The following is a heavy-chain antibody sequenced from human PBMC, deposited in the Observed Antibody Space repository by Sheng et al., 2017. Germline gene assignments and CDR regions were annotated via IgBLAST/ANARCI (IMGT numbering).Heavy chain of an antibody. D-gene: IGHD2-15*01. Sequence: EVQLLESGGGLVQPGGSLRLSCAASGFTFSSYAMSWVRQAPGKGLEWVSAISGSGGSTYYADSVKGWFTISRDNSKNTLYLQMNSLRAEDTAVYYCAKDTGNCSGGSCYSNDYWGQGTLVTVSS. J-gene: IGHJ4*02. CDR2: ISGSGGST. CDR1: GFTFSSYA. CDR3: AKDTGNCSGGSCYSNDY. V-gene: IGHV3-23*01.